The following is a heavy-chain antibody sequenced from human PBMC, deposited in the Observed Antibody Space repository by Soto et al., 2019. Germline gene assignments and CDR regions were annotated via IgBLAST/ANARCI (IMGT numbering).Heavy chain of an antibody. CDR3: ARGGCSSTSCYRDNWFDP. CDR1: GYTFTGYY. CDR2: INPNSGGT. D-gene: IGHD2-2*01. J-gene: IGHJ5*02. Sequence: ASVNVSCKASGYTFTGYYMHWVRQAPGQGLEWMGWINPNSGGTNYAQKFQGWVTMTRDTSISTAYMELSRLRSDDTAVYYCARGGCSSTSCYRDNWFDPWGQGTLVTVSS. V-gene: IGHV1-2*04.